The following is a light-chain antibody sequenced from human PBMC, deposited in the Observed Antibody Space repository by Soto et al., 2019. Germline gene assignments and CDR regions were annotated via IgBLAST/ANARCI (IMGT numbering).Light chain of an antibody. Sequence: DIQMTPSPSTLSVTVGYRVTITCRASQSISSWLAWYHQQPGTAPNLLIYDASSLESGVPSRFSGSGSGTEFTLTISSLQPDDFATYYCQQYNSYSPTFGQGTKVDI. V-gene: IGKV1-5*01. CDR3: QQYNSYSPT. J-gene: IGKJ1*01. CDR2: DAS. CDR1: QSISSW.